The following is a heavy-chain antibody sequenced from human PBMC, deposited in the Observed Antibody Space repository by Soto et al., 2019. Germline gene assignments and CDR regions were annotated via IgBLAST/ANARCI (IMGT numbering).Heavy chain of an antibody. V-gene: IGHV3-73*02. CDR3: TRPGGPGDYWYFDL. CDR1: GFTFSGSA. D-gene: IGHD4-17*01. CDR2: IRSKANSYAI. Sequence: EVQLVESGGGLVQPGGSLKLSCAASGFTFSGSAMHWVRQASGKGLEWVGRIRSKANSYAIAYAASVKGRFTISRDDSKNTAYLQMNSLKTEDTAVYYCTRPGGPGDYWYFDLWGRGTLVTVSS. J-gene: IGHJ2*01.